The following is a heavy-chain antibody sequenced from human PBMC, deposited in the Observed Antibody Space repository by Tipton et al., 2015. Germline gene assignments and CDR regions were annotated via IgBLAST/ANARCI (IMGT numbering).Heavy chain of an antibody. J-gene: IGHJ6*02. V-gene: IGHV4-39*02. D-gene: IGHD5-24*01. CDR2: IYYSGST. CDR3: ARDFTPYNYYAMDV. Sequence: TLSLTCTVSGGSFSDYYWDWIRQPPGKGLEWIGNIYYSGSTYYNPSFKSRVTISIDTSKNQFSLNLSSVTAADTAVYYCARDFTPYNYYAMDVWGQGTSVTVSS. CDR1: GGSFSDYY.